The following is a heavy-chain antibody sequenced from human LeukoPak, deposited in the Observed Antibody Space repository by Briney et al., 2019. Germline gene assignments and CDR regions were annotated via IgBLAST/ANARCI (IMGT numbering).Heavy chain of an antibody. Sequence: SVKVSCKASGGTFSSYAISWVRQAPGQGLEWMGGIIPIFGTANYAQEFQGRVTITADESTSTAYMELSSLRSEDTAVYYCASLWSPDHGVFDYWGQGTLVTVSS. D-gene: IGHD3-10*01. CDR2: IIPIFGTA. J-gene: IGHJ4*02. CDR1: GGTFSSYA. V-gene: IGHV1-69*13. CDR3: ASLWSPDHGVFDY.